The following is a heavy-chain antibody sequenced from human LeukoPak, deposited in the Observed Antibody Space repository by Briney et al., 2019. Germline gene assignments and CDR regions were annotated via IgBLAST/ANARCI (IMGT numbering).Heavy chain of an antibody. CDR1: GFTFSSYG. CDR2: ISYDGSNK. CDR3: AKDRSSGWADAFDI. Sequence: PGGSPRLSCAASGFTFSSYGMHWVRQAPGKGLEWVAVISYDGSNKYYADSVKGRFTISRDNSKNTLYLQMNSLRAEDTAVYYCAKDRSSGWADAFDIWGQGTMVTVSS. V-gene: IGHV3-30*18. J-gene: IGHJ3*02. D-gene: IGHD6-19*01.